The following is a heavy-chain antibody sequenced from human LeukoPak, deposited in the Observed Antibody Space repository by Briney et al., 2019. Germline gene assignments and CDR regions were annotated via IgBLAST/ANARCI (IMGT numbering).Heavy chain of an antibody. V-gene: IGHV1-8*01. CDR1: GYTFTSYD. Sequence: ASVKVSCKASGYTFTSYDINWVRQATGQGLEWMGWMNPNSGNTGYAQKFQGRVTMTRNTSISTAYMELSSLRSEDAAVYYCARGVVIVPNYYYYMDVWGKGTTVTVSS. J-gene: IGHJ6*03. CDR2: MNPNSGNT. D-gene: IGHD2-21*01. CDR3: ARGVVIVPNYYYYMDV.